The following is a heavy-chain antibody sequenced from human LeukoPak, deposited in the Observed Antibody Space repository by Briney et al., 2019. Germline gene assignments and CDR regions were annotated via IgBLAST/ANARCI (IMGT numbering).Heavy chain of an antibody. CDR3: ARGRAAADY. CDR1: GGSFSGYY. J-gene: IGHJ4*02. CDR2: INHSGST. V-gene: IGHV4-34*01. D-gene: IGHD6-13*01. Sequence: PSETLSLTCAVYGGSFSGYYWSWIRQPPGKGLEWIGEINHSGSTNYNPSLKSRVTMSVDTSKNQFSLKLSSVTAADTAVYYCARGRAAADYWGQRTLVTVSS.